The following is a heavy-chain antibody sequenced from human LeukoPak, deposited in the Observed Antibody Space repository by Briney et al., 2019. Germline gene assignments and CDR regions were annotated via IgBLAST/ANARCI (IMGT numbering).Heavy chain of an antibody. D-gene: IGHD6-13*01. Sequence: PSETLSLTCTVSGGSISSYYWSWIRQPTGKGLEWIGYIYYNGSTNYNPSLKSRVTISVDTSKNQFSLKLSSVTAADTAVYYCARDGDSTYYYYMDVWGKGTTVTISS. CDR1: GGSISSYY. CDR2: IYYNGST. V-gene: IGHV4-59*01. J-gene: IGHJ6*03. CDR3: ARDGDSTYYYYMDV.